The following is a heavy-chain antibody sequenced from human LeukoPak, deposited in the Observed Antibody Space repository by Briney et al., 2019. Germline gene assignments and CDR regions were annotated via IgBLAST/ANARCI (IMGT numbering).Heavy chain of an antibody. CDR3: ARRANYYYDSSGYYRHRKYYFDY. Sequence: SETLSLTCAVYGGSFSGYYWSWIRQPPGKGLEWIGEINHRGSTNYNPSLKSRVTISVDTSKNQFSLKLSSVTAADTAVYYCARRANYYYDSSGYYRHRKYYFDYWGQGTLVTVSS. CDR1: GGSFSGYY. CDR2: INHRGST. D-gene: IGHD3-22*01. V-gene: IGHV4-34*01. J-gene: IGHJ4*02.